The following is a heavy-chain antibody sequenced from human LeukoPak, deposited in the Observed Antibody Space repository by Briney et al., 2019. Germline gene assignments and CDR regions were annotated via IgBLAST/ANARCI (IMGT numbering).Heavy chain of an antibody. D-gene: IGHD1-1*01. V-gene: IGHV4-59*01. CDR1: GDSISSSY. CDR2: ISYSGTT. CDR3: ARVRGWNDGYFYYCMDV. J-gene: IGHJ6*03. Sequence: NPSETLSLTCTVSGDSISSSYWSWIRQTPGKGLEWIGYISYSGTTNYNPSLKSRVTISGDTSKKQFSLKLSSVTAADSALYYCARVRGWNDGYFYYCMDVWGKGTTVTVSS.